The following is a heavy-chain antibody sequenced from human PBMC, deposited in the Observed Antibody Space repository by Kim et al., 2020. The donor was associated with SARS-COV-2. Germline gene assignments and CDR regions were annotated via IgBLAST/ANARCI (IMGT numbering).Heavy chain of an antibody. D-gene: IGHD2-2*01. Sequence: ASVKVSCKASGYTFTSYDINWVRQATGQGLEWMGWMNPNSGNTGYAQKFQGRVTMTRNTSISTAYMELSSLRSEDTAVYYCARADCSSTSCPHYYYMDVWGKGTTVTVSS. CDR1: GYTFTSYD. V-gene: IGHV1-8*01. CDR2: MNPNSGNT. CDR3: ARADCSSTSCPHYYYMDV. J-gene: IGHJ6*03.